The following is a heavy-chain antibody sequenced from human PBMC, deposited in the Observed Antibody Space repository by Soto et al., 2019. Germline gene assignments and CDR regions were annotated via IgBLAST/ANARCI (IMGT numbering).Heavy chain of an antibody. D-gene: IGHD4-17*01. Sequence: GGSVRLSCAASGFTFSSYAMSWVRQAPGKGLEWVSAISGSGGSTYYADSVKGRFTISRDNSKNTLYLQMNSLRAEDTAVYYCAKIGDYGDLINAFDIWGQGTMVTVSS. J-gene: IGHJ3*02. V-gene: IGHV3-23*01. CDR2: ISGSGGST. CDR1: GFTFSSYA. CDR3: AKIGDYGDLINAFDI.